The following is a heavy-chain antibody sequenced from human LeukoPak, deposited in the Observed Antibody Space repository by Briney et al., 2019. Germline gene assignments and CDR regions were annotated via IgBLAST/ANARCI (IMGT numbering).Heavy chain of an antibody. CDR2: ISSSSSTI. CDR1: GFTFSSYS. Sequence: GGSLRLSCAASGFTFSSYSMNWVRQAPGKGLEWVSYISSSSSTIYYADSVKGRFTISRDNAKNSLYLQMNSLRAEDTAVYYCARDIVVVVAAGPGGWFDPWGQGTLVTVSS. D-gene: IGHD2-15*01. CDR3: ARDIVVVVAAGPGGWFDP. V-gene: IGHV3-48*01. J-gene: IGHJ5*02.